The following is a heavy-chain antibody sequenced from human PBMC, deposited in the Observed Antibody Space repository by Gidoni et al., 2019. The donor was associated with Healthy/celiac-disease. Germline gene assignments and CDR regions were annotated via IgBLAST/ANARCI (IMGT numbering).Heavy chain of an antibody. J-gene: IGHJ6*02. D-gene: IGHD4-17*01. Sequence: QVQLQESGPGLVKPSETLSLTCTVSGRSISSYYWSWIRQTPGKGLEWIGYIYYSGRTNYNTSLKSRVTISVDTSKNQFSLKLSSVTAADTAVYYCARVEYGDYGMDVWGQGTTVTVSS. CDR1: GRSISSYY. V-gene: IGHV4-59*01. CDR3: ARVEYGDYGMDV. CDR2: IYYSGRT.